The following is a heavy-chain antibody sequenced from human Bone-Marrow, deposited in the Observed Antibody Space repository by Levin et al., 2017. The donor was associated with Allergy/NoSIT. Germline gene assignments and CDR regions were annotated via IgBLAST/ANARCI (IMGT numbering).Heavy chain of an antibody. J-gene: IGHJ6*02. D-gene: IGHD3-22*01. Sequence: LSLTCAASGFTFSSSSMNWVRQAPGKGLEWVSSISSSSSYIYYADSVKGRFTISRDNAKNSLYLQMNSLRAEDTAVYYCAREMIGGFGMDVWGQGTTVTVSS. CDR3: AREMIGGFGMDV. CDR1: GFTFSSSS. CDR2: ISSSSSYI. V-gene: IGHV3-21*01.